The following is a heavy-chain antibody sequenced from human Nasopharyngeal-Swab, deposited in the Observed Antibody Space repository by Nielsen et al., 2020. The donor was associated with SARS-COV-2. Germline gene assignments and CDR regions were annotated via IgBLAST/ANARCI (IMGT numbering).Heavy chain of an antibody. CDR2: ISSSGSTI. D-gene: IGHD3-22*01. J-gene: IGHJ6*02. CDR1: GFTFSSYA. Sequence: GGSLRLSCAASGFTFSSYAMSWVRQAPGKGLEWVSAISSSGSTIYYADSVKGRFTISRDNDKNSLYLQMNSLRAEDTAVYYCARDAQRTYYYDSSGLYYYYGMDVWGQGTTVTVSS. V-gene: IGHV3-48*04. CDR3: ARDAQRTYYYDSSGLYYYYGMDV.